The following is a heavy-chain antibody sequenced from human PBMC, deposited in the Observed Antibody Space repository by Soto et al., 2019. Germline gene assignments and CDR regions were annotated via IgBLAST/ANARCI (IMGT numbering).Heavy chain of an antibody. CDR1: GFTFSSYS. CDR3: ARGVGSSGWYVGYYYYGMDV. D-gene: IGHD6-19*01. V-gene: IGHV3-21*01. Sequence: EVQLVESGGGLVKPGGSLRLSCAASGFTFSSYSMNWVRQAPGKGLEWVSSIISSSSYIYYEDSVKGRFTISRDNAKNSLYLQMNSLRAEDTAVYYCARGVGSSGWYVGYYYYGMDVWGQGTTVTVSS. J-gene: IGHJ6*02. CDR2: IISSSSYI.